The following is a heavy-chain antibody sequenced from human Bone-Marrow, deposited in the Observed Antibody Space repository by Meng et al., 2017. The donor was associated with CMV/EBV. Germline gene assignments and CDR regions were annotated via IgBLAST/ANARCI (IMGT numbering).Heavy chain of an antibody. J-gene: IGHJ6*02. V-gene: IGHV4-39*07. Sequence: SETLSLTCTVSGGSISSSTYYWGWVRQPPGKGLEWIGSVYYSGSTYYNPSLKSRVTTSVDTSRNQFSLKVSSVTAADTAVYYCARESRILTTVTYYYYGMDVWGQGTTVTVSS. CDR3: ARESRILTTVTYYYYGMDV. D-gene: IGHD4-11*01. CDR2: VYYSGST. CDR1: GGSISSSTYY.